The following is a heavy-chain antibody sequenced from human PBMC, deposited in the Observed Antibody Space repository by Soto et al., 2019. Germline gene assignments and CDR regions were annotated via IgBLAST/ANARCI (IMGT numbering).Heavy chain of an antibody. V-gene: IGHV4-59*01. D-gene: IGHD5-12*01. J-gene: IGHJ4*02. Sequence: SETLSLTCTVSGGSISSYYWSWIRQPPGKGLEWIGYIYYSGSTNYNPSLKSRVTISVDTSKNQFSLKLSSVTAADTAVYYCARCRYSGYDRSGFDYWGQGTLVTVSS. CDR3: ARCRYSGYDRSGFDY. CDR2: IYYSGST. CDR1: GGSISSYY.